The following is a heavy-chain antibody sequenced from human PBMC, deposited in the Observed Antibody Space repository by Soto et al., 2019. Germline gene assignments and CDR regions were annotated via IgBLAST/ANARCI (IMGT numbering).Heavy chain of an antibody. J-gene: IGHJ6*02. Sequence: PSETLSLTCTVSGGSISSSSYYWGWIRQPPGKGLEWIGSIYYSGSTYYNPSLKSRVTISVDASKNQFSLKLSSVTAADTAVYYCARHANAPDVWGQGTTVTVSS. V-gene: IGHV4-39*01. CDR2: IYYSGST. CDR1: GGSISSSSYY. CDR3: ARHANAPDV. D-gene: IGHD2-2*01.